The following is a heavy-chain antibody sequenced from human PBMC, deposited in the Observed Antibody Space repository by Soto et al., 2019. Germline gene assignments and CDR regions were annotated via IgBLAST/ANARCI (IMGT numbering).Heavy chain of an antibody. CDR1: GGSISSSSYY. Sequence: SETLSLTCTVSGGSISSSSYYWGWIRQPPGKGLEWIGSIYYSGSTYYNPSLKSRVTISVDTSKNQFSLKLSSVTAADTAVYYCARRGELRPHYYYYGMDVWGQGTTVTVSS. CDR3: ARRGELRPHYYYYGMDV. D-gene: IGHD1-7*01. J-gene: IGHJ6*02. CDR2: IYYSGST. V-gene: IGHV4-39*01.